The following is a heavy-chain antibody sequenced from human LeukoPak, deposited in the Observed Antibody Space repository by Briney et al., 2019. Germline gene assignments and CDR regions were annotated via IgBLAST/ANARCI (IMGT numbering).Heavy chain of an antibody. CDR2: INPRGGST. J-gene: IGHJ4*02. Sequence: ASVKVSCKASGYTFTSHFMHWVRQAPGQGLEWMGIINPRGGSTSYTQKFQGRVTMTRDTSISTAYMELSRLRSDDTAVYYCARDMHSGSYYSSFDYWGQGTLVTVSS. V-gene: IGHV1-46*01. CDR3: ARDMHSGSYYSSFDY. CDR1: GYTFTSHF. D-gene: IGHD1-26*01.